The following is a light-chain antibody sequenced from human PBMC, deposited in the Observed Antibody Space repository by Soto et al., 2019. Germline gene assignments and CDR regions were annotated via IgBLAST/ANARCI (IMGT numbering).Light chain of an antibody. CDR2: VAS. J-gene: IGKJ5*01. CDR3: PQSYGIPIT. Sequence: DIQMTQSPSSLSASVGERVTITSRASQSIRRYLNWYQQTQGKAPNLXIYVASSLQSEVPSRFSGSGSGTDFTRTITSLQPEDFATYYCPQSYGIPITFGQGTRLEIK. CDR1: QSIRRY. V-gene: IGKV1-39*01.